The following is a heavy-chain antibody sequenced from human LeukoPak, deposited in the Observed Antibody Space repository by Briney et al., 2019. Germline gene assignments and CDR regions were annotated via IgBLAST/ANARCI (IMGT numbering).Heavy chain of an antibody. D-gene: IGHD3/OR15-3a*01. Sequence: GGSLRLSCAASGFVFRENDMNWVRQAPGKGLEWVSGIRGYDGYTDYADSVKGRFTISRDNSRDTLFLEMNNLRIEDTAVYFCAKNFSMMIFWGPGTQVTVSS. J-gene: IGHJ4*02. V-gene: IGHV3-23*01. CDR1: GFVFREND. CDR3: AKNFSMMIF. CDR2: IRGYDGYT.